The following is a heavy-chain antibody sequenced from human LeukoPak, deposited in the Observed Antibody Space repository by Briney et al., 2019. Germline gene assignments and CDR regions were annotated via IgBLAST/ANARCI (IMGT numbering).Heavy chain of an antibody. J-gene: IGHJ4*02. CDR2: ISGSSLTR. V-gene: IGHV3-48*04. CDR1: GFTFSSYS. CDR3: ARATGSTSVVMDY. Sequence: PGGSLRLSCAASGFTFSSYSLNWVRQAPGKGLEWVSYISGSSLTRYYADSVKGRFTIFRDNAKNSLYLQMDSLGAEDTAVYYCARATGSTSVVMDYWGRGTLVTVSS. D-gene: IGHD1-7*01.